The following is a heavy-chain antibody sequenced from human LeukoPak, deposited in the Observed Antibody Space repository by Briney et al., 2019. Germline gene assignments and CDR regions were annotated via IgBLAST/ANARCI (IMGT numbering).Heavy chain of an antibody. CDR2: IVVGSGNT. Sequence: SVKVSCKASGFTFTNFPMQWVRQARGQRLEWIGWIVVGSGNTNYAQKFQERVTITRDMSTSTVYMELSSLRSEDTAVYYCVRQGTYSNAIGLGYWGQGTLVTVSS. J-gene: IGHJ4*02. D-gene: IGHD6-13*01. V-gene: IGHV1-58*02. CDR1: GFTFTNFP. CDR3: VRQGTYSNAIGLGY.